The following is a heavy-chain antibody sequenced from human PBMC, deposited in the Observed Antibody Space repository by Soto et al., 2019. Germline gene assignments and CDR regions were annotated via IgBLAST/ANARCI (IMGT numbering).Heavy chain of an antibody. CDR2: IYYSGST. D-gene: IGHD6-6*01. CDR1: CGSISSGGYY. J-gene: IGHJ4*02. V-gene: IGHV4-31*03. CDR3: ARVGYSSSSIDY. Sequence: LSLTCTVSCGSISSGGYYWRWIRQHPGKGLEWIGYIYYSGSTYYNPSLKSRVTISVDTSKNQFSLKLSSLTAADTAVYYSARVGYSSSSIDYWGQGTLVTVSS.